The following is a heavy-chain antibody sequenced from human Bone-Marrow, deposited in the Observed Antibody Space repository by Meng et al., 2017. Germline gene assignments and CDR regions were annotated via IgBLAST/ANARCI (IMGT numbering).Heavy chain of an antibody. CDR3: ARDRVVRGVSGPDYYYYNGMDV. J-gene: IGHJ6*02. CDR1: GFTFSRFW. Sequence: GESLKIPCAASGFTFSRFWMSWVRQGPGKGLEWVANINQDGREKYYVDSVKGRFTISRDNAKSSLVLQMHSLRAEDTAVYYCARDRVVRGVSGPDYYYYNGMDVWGQGTPVTASS. V-gene: IGHV3-7*01. D-gene: IGHD3-10*01. CDR2: INQDGREK.